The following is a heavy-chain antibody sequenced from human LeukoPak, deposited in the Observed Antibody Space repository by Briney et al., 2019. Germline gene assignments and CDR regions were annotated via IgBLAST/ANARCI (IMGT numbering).Heavy chain of an antibody. CDR3: TTDSRLADYYGMDA. V-gene: IGHV3-15*01. CDR1: GFTFSNAW. Sequence: GGSLRLSCAASGFTFSNAWMSWVRQAPGKGLEWVGRIKSKTDGGTTDYAAPVKGRFTISRDDSKNTLYLQMNSLKTEDTAVYYCTTDSRLADYYGMDAWGQGTTVTVSS. CDR2: IKSKTDGGTT. J-gene: IGHJ6*02.